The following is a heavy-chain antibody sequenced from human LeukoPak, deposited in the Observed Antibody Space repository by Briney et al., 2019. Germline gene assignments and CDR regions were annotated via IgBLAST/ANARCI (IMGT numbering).Heavy chain of an antibody. CDR2: IYYSGST. V-gene: IGHV4-59*08. CDR3: ARLDHSSFDY. Sequence: SETLSLTCTVSGGSISSYYWSWIRQPPGKGLEWIGYIYYSGSTNYSPSLKSRVTISVDTSKNQFSLKLSSVTAADTAVYYCARLDHSSFDYWGQGTLVTVSS. D-gene: IGHD1-14*01. CDR1: GGSISSYY. J-gene: IGHJ4*02.